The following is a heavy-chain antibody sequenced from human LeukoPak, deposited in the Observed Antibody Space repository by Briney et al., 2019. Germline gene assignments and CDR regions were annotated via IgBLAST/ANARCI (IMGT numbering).Heavy chain of an antibody. Sequence: PSETLSLTCAVYGESFSGYYWTWIRQPPGKGLEWIGEINHGGSTKYTPSLTGRVTISVDTSKNQFSLKLTSVTAADTAVYYCARGHNWNLDYWGQGTLVTIS. D-gene: IGHD1-20*01. CDR3: ARGHNWNLDY. CDR1: GESFSGYY. J-gene: IGHJ4*02. CDR2: INHGGST. V-gene: IGHV4-34*01.